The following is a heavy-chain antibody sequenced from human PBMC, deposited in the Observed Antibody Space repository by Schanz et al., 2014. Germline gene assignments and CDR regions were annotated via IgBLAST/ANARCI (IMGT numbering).Heavy chain of an antibody. D-gene: IGHD3-10*01. Sequence: EVQLVESGGGLVQPGGSLRLSCVASGFTFGDYAMTWVRQAPGKGLEWVSAINTGVNTYYADSVRGRFTMSRDNSKSTLYLQMNSLRAEDTAVYYCAKGRFGELSAFDIWGQGTRVTVSS. J-gene: IGHJ3*02. CDR3: AKGRFGELSAFDI. V-gene: IGHV3-23*04. CDR1: GFTFGDYA. CDR2: INTGVNT.